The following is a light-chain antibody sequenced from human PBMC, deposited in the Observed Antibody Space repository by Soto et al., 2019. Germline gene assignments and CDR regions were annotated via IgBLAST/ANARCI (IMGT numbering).Light chain of an antibody. V-gene: IGLV1-40*01. J-gene: IGLJ3*02. CDR2: GNS. CDR1: SDSIGAGYD. Sequence: QCVLTQPPSVSGAPGQRVTISCTGSSDSIGAGYDVHWYQQLPGTAPKLLIYGNSNRPSGVPDRFSGSKSGTSASLAITGLQAEDEADYYCQSYDSSLSGWVFGGGTKLTAL. CDR3: QSYDSSLSGWV.